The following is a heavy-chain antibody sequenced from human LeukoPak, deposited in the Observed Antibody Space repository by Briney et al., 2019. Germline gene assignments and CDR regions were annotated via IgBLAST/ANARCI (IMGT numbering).Heavy chain of an antibody. CDR3: ATGLLGYSYGYARDY. CDR1: EYTFTSYD. Sequence: ASVKVSCKASEYTFTSYDINWVRQATGQGLEWMGWMNPNSGNTGYAQKFQGRVTITRNTSISTAYMELSSLRSEDTAVYYCATGLLGYSYGYARDYWGQGTLVTVSS. V-gene: IGHV1-8*03. CDR2: MNPNSGNT. D-gene: IGHD5-18*01. J-gene: IGHJ4*02.